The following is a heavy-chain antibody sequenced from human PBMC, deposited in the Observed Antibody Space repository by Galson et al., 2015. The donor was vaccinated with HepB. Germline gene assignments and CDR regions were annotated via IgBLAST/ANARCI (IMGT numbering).Heavy chain of an antibody. CDR1: GGSVSSGSYY. V-gene: IGHV4-61*01. CDR2: IYYSGST. D-gene: IGHD6-13*01. Sequence: LSLTCTVSGGSVSSGSYYWSWIRQPPGKGLEWIGYIYYSGSTNYNPSLKSRVTISVDTSKNQFSLKLSSVTAADTAVYYCAGRWAAAGTRGYFDYWGQGTLVTVSS. CDR3: AGRWAAAGTRGYFDY. J-gene: IGHJ4*02.